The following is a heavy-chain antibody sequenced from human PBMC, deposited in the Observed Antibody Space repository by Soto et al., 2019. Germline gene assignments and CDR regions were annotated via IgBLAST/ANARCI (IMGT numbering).Heavy chain of an antibody. CDR3: ARGGAVSCAHMDY. J-gene: IGHJ4*02. CDR2: VYYTGST. V-gene: IGHV4-59*01. Sequence: SETLSLSCIVSGGSISGSYWSWIRQSPGKGLEWLGYVYYTGSTNYSPSLRSRVSISVDTSKNEFSLRLSAVTAADTAVYFCARGGAVSCAHMDYWGQGTQVTVSS. D-gene: IGHD2-15*01. CDR1: GGSISGSY.